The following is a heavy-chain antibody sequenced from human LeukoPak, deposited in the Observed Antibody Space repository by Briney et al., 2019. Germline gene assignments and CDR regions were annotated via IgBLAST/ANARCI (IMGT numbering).Heavy chain of an antibody. CDR3: AKPFHSALDP. J-gene: IGHJ5*02. CDR2: I. Sequence: PGGSLRLSCSASGFTFSSYAMSWVRQAPGKGLEWVSGIDSVKGRFTISRDNSKNTLYLQVNSLRAEDTAVYYCAKPFHSALDPWGQGTLVTVSS. V-gene: IGHV3-23*01. CDR1: GFTFSSYA.